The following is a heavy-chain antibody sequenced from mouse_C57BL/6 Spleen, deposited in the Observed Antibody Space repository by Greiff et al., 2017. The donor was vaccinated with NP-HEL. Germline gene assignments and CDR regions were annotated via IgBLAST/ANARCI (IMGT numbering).Heavy chain of an antibody. CDR2: IDPSDSYT. CDR3: ARSPSYFDY. CDR1: GYTFTSYW. V-gene: IGHV1-69*01. Sequence: QVQLQQPGAELVMPGASVKLSCKASGYTFTSYWMHWVKQRPGQGLDWIGEIDPSDSYTNYNQKFKGKSTLTVDKSSSTAYMQLSSLTSEDSAVYYCARSPSYFDYWGQGTTLTVSS. J-gene: IGHJ2*01.